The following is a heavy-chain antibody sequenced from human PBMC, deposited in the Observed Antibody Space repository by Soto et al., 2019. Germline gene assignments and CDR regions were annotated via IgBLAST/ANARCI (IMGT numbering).Heavy chain of an antibody. V-gene: IGHV1-46*01. CDR3: AIDRGGNWFDP. J-gene: IGHJ5*02. CDR2: INPSGRST. Sequence: QVQLVQSGAEVKKPGASVKVSCKASGYTFTSYFLHWVRQAPGQGLEWMGIINPSGRSTNYAQKFQGRVTMTRDTATSTVNMELSSLRSEDTAVYYCAIDRGGNWFDPWGQGTLVTVSS. CDR1: GYTFTSYF.